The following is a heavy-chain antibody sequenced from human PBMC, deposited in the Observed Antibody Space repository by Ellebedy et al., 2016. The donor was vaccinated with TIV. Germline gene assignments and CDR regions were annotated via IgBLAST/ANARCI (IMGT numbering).Heavy chain of an antibody. J-gene: IGHJ4*02. V-gene: IGHV4-39*01. CDR2: SYYSGST. CDR1: GGSISSSVYY. Sequence: MPSETLSLTCTVSGGSISSSVYYWGWIRQPPGKGLEWFGSSYYSGSTHYNPSLRSQITISIATAKNQFSLRLDSVTAADTAVYYCARHRTRTVVATAVFDYWGQGSRVTVSS. D-gene: IGHD2-21*02. CDR3: ARHRTRTVVATAVFDY.